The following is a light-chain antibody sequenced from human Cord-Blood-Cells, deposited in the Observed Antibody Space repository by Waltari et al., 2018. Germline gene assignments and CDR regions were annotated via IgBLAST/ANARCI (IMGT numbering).Light chain of an antibody. V-gene: IGKV1-39*01. CDR1: QSISSY. CDR3: QQSYSTPYT. CDR2: AAS. J-gene: IGKJ2*01. Sequence: DIQMTQSPSSLSASVGDRVTITCRASQSISSYLNWYQQKPGKAPKLLIYAASSLQSWVPSRFSGSGSGTDFPLTISSLQPEDFATYYCQQSYSTPYTFGQGTKLEIK.